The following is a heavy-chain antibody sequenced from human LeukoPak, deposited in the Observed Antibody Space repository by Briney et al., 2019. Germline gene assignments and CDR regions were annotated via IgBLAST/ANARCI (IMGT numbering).Heavy chain of an antibody. D-gene: IGHD6-19*01. CDR2: MYDSGSP. CDR1: GGSISGYY. J-gene: IGHJ4*02. CDR3: ARARSGWEGGCFDH. V-gene: IGHV4-59*01. Sequence: SETLSLTCSVSGGSISGYYWSWIRQPPGKALEWIGYMYDSGSPRHNPSLKSRVTISLDTSKKQFSLKLSSVTAADTAVYYCARARSGWEGGCFDHWGQGNLVTVSS.